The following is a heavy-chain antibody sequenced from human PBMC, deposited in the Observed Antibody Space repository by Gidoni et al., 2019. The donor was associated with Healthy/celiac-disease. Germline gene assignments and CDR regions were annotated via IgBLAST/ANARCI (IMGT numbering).Heavy chain of an antibody. D-gene: IGHD2-2*02. J-gene: IGHJ3*02. CDR1: GGSISSSSYY. CDR3: ARHFCSSTSCYTGWAFDI. CDR2: IYYSGST. V-gene: IGHV4-39*01. Sequence: QLQLQESGPGLVKPSETLSLTCTVSGGSISSSSYYWGWIRQPPGKGLEWIGSIYYSGSTYYNPSLKSRVTISVDTSKNQFSLKLSSVTAADTAVYYCARHFCSSTSCYTGWAFDIWGQGTMVTVSS.